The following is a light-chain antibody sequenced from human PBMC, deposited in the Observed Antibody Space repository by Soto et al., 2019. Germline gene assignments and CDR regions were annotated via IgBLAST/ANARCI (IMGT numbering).Light chain of an antibody. Sequence: HSVLTQSPSVSGAPGQRVTISCTGSSSNIGAGYDVHWYQQLPGRAPKLLIYGNTNRPSGVPDRFSGSKSGTSASLAITGLQAEDEADYYCLSFDSSLSVVFGGGTKLTVL. J-gene: IGLJ2*01. CDR3: LSFDSSLSVV. CDR2: GNT. V-gene: IGLV1-40*01. CDR1: SSNIGAGYD.